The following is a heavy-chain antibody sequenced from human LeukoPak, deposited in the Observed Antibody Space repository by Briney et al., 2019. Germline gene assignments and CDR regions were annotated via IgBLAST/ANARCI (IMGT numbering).Heavy chain of an antibody. V-gene: IGHV1-18*01. CDR2: ISTYNGYT. Sequence: GASVKVSCTASGYTFTSYGITWVRQAPGQGLEWMGWISTYNGYTNYAQKLQGRVTMTTDTSTGTAYMEVRSLRSDDTAVYYCARGSYSDYWGREPWSPSPQ. J-gene: IGHJ4*02. D-gene: IGHD3-10*01. CDR1: GYTFTSYG. CDR3: ARGSYSDY.